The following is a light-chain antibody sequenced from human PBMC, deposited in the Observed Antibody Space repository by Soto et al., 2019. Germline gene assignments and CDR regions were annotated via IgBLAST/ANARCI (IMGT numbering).Light chain of an antibody. Sequence: PLSCWASQSVGSNLAWYLQKPGQAPRLLIYDAFSRATGIPDRFSGSGSGTDFTLIISSLEPEDFAVYYCQQRGDWPRTFGQGTKVEI. CDR1: QSVGSN. J-gene: IGKJ2*01. V-gene: IGKV3-11*01. CDR2: DAF. CDR3: QQRGDWPRT.